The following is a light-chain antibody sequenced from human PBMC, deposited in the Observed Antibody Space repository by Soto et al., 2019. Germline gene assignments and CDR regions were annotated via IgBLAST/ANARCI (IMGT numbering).Light chain of an antibody. CDR2: GAS. Sequence: EIVMTQYPATLSVSPGERATLSCRASQSVNSNLAWYQQKPGQAPRLLIYGASTRATGVPARFSGSGSGTEFTLTVSSLQSEDFAVYFCQQDNNWPTFGQGTKVEIK. J-gene: IGKJ1*01. V-gene: IGKV3-15*01. CDR1: QSVNSN. CDR3: QQDNNWPT.